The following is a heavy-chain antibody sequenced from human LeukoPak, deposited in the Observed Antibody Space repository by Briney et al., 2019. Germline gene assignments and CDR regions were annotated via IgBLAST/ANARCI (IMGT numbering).Heavy chain of an antibody. CDR3: ARVGNYGSGSFMVHNWFDP. J-gene: IGHJ5*02. Sequence: SQTLSLTCAISGDSVSSNSAAWNWIRQSPSRGLGWLGRTYYRSKWYNDYAVSVKSRITINPDTSKNQFSLQLNSVTPEDTAVYYCARVGNYGSGSFMVHNWFDPWGQGTLVTVSS. D-gene: IGHD3-10*01. CDR1: GDSVSSNSAA. CDR2: TYYRSKWYN. V-gene: IGHV6-1*01.